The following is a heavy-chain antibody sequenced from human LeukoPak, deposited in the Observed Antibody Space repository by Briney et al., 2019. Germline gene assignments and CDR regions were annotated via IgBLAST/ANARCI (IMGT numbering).Heavy chain of an antibody. J-gene: IGHJ4*02. D-gene: IGHD2-15*01. Sequence: GGSLRLSCAASGFTFSSYGMHWVRQAPGKGLEWVAVIWYDGSNKYYADSVKGRFTISRDNSKNTLYLQMNSLRAEDTAVYYCARDRLGYCSGGSCHPLDYWGQGTLVTVSS. CDR2: IWYDGSNK. CDR1: GFTFSSYG. V-gene: IGHV3-30*19. CDR3: ARDRLGYCSGGSCHPLDY.